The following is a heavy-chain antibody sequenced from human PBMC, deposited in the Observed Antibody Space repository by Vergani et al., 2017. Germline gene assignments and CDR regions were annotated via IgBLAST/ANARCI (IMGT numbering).Heavy chain of an antibody. Sequence: QVQLQQWGAGLLKPSETLSLTCAVYGGSFSGYYWSWIRQPPGKGLEWIGEINHSGSTNYNPSLKSRVTISVDTSKNQFSLQLSSVTAADTAVYYCARGGRGSYFDYWGQGTLVTVSS. CDR3: ARGGRGSYFDY. J-gene: IGHJ4*02. CDR1: GGSFSGYY. D-gene: IGHD3-16*01. CDR2: INHSGST. V-gene: IGHV4-34*01.